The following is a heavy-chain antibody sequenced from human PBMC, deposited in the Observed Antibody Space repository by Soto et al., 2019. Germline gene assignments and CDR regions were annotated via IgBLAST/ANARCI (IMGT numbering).Heavy chain of an antibody. D-gene: IGHD3-3*01. CDR3: PAPVEHYDFWGCDESRASCYYYGMDV. CDR1: GFTFSSYS. J-gene: IGHJ6*02. Sequence: GGSLRLSCAASGFTFSSYSMNWVRQAPGKGLEWVSYISSSSSTIYYADSVKGRFTISRDNAKNSLYLQMNSLRDEDTAVYYCPAPVEHYDFWGCDESRASCYYYGMDVWGQGTTFTVSS. V-gene: IGHV3-48*02. CDR2: ISSSSSTI.